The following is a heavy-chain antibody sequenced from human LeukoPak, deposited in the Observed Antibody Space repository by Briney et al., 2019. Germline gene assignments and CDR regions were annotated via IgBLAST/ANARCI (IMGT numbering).Heavy chain of an antibody. CDR1: GGSFSGYY. J-gene: IGHJ4*02. CDR2: INHSGST. CDR3: ASRLRYLSRESDY. V-gene: IGHV4-34*01. D-gene: IGHD5/OR15-5a*01. Sequence: SETLSLTCAVYGGSFSGYYWSWIRQPPGKGLEWIGEINHSGSTNYNPSLKSRVTISVDTSKNQFSLKLSSVTAADTAVYYCASRLRYLSRESDYWGQGTLVTVSS.